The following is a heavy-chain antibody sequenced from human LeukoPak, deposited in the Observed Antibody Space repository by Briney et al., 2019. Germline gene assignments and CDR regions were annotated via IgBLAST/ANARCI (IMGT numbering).Heavy chain of an antibody. V-gene: IGHV4-34*01. CDR3: ASFYCSGGSCYQYFSYYYMDV. Sequence: SETLSLTCAVYGGSYSGYYWSWIRQPPGKGLEWIGEINHSGSTNYNPSLKSRVTISVDTSKNQFSLRLSSVTAADTAVYYCASFYCSGGSCYQYFSYYYMDVWGKGTTVTISS. CDR1: GGSYSGYY. CDR2: INHSGST. J-gene: IGHJ6*03. D-gene: IGHD2-15*01.